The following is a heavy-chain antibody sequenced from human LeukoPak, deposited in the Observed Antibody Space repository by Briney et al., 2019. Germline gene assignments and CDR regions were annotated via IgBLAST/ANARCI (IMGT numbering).Heavy chain of an antibody. D-gene: IGHD3-10*02. CDR2: ISSSGSTI. CDR3: AEHGITMIGGV. J-gene: IGHJ6*04. Sequence: HPGGSLRLSCVASGFTFSGYSMNWVRQAPGKGLEWVSYISSSGSTIYYADSVKGRFTISRDNAKNSLYLQMNSLRAEDTAVYYCAEHGITMIGGVWGKGTTVTISS. V-gene: IGHV3-48*04. CDR1: GFTFSGYS.